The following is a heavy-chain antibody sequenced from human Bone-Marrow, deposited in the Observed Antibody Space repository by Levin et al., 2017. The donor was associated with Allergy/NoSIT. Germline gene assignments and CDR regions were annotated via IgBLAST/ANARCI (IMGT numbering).Heavy chain of an antibody. CDR2: IGRSSSVI. CDR1: GFTFSSYS. J-gene: IGHJ3*01. D-gene: IGHD6-19*01. V-gene: IGHV3-48*01. CDR3: AKDDERRGWIDVFDV. Sequence: PGESLKISCEASGFTFSSYSMNWVRQAPGKGLEWLAFIGRSSSVIYYSDSVRGRFTVSRDNTNNLLFLQMNSLRADDTAVYYCAKDDERRGWIDVFDVWGQGTVVTVSS.